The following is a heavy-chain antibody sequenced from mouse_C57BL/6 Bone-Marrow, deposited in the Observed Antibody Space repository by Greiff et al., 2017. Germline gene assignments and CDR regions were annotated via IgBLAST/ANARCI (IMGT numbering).Heavy chain of an antibody. CDR2: IDPANGNT. V-gene: IGHV14-3*01. CDR3: ALLLRYPYWYFDV. Sequence: VQLQQSVAELVRPGASVKFSCTASGFNIKNTYMHWVKQRPEQGLEWIGRIDPANGNTKYAPKFQGKATITADTSSNTAYLQLSSLTSEDTAIYYCALLLRYPYWYFDVWGTGTTVTVSS. CDR1: GFNIKNTY. D-gene: IGHD1-1*01. J-gene: IGHJ1*03.